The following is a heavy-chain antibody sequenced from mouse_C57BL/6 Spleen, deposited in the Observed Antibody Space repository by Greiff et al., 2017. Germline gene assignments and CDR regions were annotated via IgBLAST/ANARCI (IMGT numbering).Heavy chain of an antibody. CDR2: IDPANGNT. J-gene: IGHJ2*01. V-gene: IGHV14-3*01. CDR1: GFNIKNTY. CDR3: ARLVPYYYGSRGFDY. Sequence: VHVKQSVAELVRPGASVKLSCTASGFNIKNTYMHWVKQRPEQGLEWIGRIDPANGNTKYAPKFQGKATITADTSSNTAYLQLSSLTSEDTAIYYCARLVPYYYGSRGFDYWGQGTTLTVSS. D-gene: IGHD1-1*01.